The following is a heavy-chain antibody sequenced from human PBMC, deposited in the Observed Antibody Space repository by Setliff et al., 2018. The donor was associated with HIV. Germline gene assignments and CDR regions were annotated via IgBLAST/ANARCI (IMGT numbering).Heavy chain of an antibody. V-gene: IGHV1-3*01. CDR3: ARGGAREYQLLYNYFDP. CDR1: GYTFTSYA. D-gene: IGHD2-2*01. J-gene: IGHJ5*02. CDR2: INSDNGNT. Sequence: GASVKVSCKASGYTFTSYATHWVRQAPGQRLEWMGWINSDNGNTKFSQKFQGRLTITADTTASTAYMVLSSLTSEDTAVYYCARGGAREYQLLYNYFDPWGQGTLVTVSS.